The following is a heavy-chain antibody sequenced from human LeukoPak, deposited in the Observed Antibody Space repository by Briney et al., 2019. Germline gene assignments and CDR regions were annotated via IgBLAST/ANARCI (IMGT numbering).Heavy chain of an antibody. Sequence: SETLSLTYTVSGGSISSYYWSWIRQPPGKGLEWIGYIYYSGSTNYNPSLKSRVTISVDTSKNQFSLKLSSVTAADTAVYYCARDQGGTAMPHYWGQGTLVTVSS. D-gene: IGHD5-18*01. J-gene: IGHJ4*02. V-gene: IGHV4-59*01. CDR2: IYYSGST. CDR1: GGSISSYY. CDR3: ARDQGGTAMPHY.